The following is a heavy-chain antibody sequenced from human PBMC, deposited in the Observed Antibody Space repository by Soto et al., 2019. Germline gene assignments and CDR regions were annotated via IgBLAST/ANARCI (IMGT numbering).Heavy chain of an antibody. CDR2: SVVGSGNT. J-gene: IGHJ6*04. CDR1: GFTFTSSA. CDR3: AAELNRITIFGVVSFVDV. D-gene: IGHD3-3*01. Sequence: ASVKVSCKASGFTFTSSAMQWVRQARGQRLEWIGWSVVGSGNTNYAQKFQERVTITRDMSTSTAYMELSSLRSEDTAVYYFAAELNRITIFGVVSFVDVWGKGTTVTVSS. V-gene: IGHV1-58*02.